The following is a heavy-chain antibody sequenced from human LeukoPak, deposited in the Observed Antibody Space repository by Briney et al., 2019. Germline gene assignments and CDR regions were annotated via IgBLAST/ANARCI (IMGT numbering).Heavy chain of an antibody. CDR3: ARQDTAMVLHFDY. D-gene: IGHD5-18*01. CDR1: GGSISSSSYY. Sequence: PSETLSLTCTVSGGSISSSSYYWGWIRQPPGKGLEWIGSIYYSGSTYYNPSLKSRVTISVDTSKNQFSLKLSSETAADTAVYYCARQDTAMVLHFDYWGQGTLVTVSS. J-gene: IGHJ4*02. V-gene: IGHV4-39*01. CDR2: IYYSGST.